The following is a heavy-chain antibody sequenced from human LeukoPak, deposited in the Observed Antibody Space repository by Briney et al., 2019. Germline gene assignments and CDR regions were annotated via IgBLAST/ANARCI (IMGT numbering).Heavy chain of an antibody. D-gene: IGHD6-13*01. V-gene: IGHV3-33*01. J-gene: IGHJ4*02. Sequence: GGSLRLSCAASGSTFSSYGMHWVRQAPGKGLEWVAVISYDGSQKQYADSVKGRFTISRDNSENTLYLQMNSLRAEDTAVYYCARDKSSSWCCDNWGQGTLVTVSS. CDR1: GSTFSSYG. CDR2: ISYDGSQK. CDR3: ARDKSSSWCCDN.